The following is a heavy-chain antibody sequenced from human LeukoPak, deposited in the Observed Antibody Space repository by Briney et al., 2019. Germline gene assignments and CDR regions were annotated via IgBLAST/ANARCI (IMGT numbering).Heavy chain of an antibody. V-gene: IGHV3-21*01. Sequence: PGGSLRLSCAASGFTFSSYSMNWVRQAPGKGLEWVSSISSSSSYIYYADSVKGRFTISRDNAKNSLYLQMNSLRVEDTAVYYCARDGYDSVWGSYRYRYFFDYWGQGTLVTVAS. D-gene: IGHD3-16*02. CDR1: GFTFSSYS. CDR2: ISSSSSYI. CDR3: ARDGYDSVWGSYRYRYFFDY. J-gene: IGHJ4*02.